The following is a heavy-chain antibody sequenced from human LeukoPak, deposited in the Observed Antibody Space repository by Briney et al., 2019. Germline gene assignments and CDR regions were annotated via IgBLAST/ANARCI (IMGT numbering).Heavy chain of an antibody. D-gene: IGHD5-12*01. J-gene: IGHJ6*02. CDR3: ARMASAGYYYYGMDV. Sequence: PSETLSLTCTVSGGSISSYYWRWIRQPPGKGLEWIGYIYYSGSTNYNPSLKSRVTISVDTSKNQFSLKLSSVTAADTAVYYCARMASAGYYYYGMDVWGRGTTVTVSS. V-gene: IGHV4-59*01. CDR1: GGSISSYY. CDR2: IYYSGST.